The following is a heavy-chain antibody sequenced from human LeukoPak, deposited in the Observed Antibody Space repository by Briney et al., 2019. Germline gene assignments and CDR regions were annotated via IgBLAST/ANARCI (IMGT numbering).Heavy chain of an antibody. D-gene: IGHD4-23*01. CDR3: ARAYGGTYYFDY. CDR1: GFTFSSDW. J-gene: IGHJ4*02. V-gene: IGHV3-7*01. Sequence: GGSLRLSCEASGFTFSSDWMSWVRQAPGKGLEWVANLKQDGSEIHYVDSVKGRFTISRDNAKKSLYLQMNSLRAEDSAVYYCARAYGGTYYFDYWGQGTLVTVSS. CDR2: LKQDGSEI.